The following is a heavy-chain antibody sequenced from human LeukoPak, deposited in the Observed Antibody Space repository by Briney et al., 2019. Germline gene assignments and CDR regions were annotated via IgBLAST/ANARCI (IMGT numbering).Heavy chain of an antibody. CDR1: GGSISNSSYY. CDR3: ARPNSPPRGYSYGYYDAFDI. CDR2: IYYSGST. V-gene: IGHV4-39*01. Sequence: SETLSLTCTVSGGSISNSSYYWGWIRQPPGKGLEWIGSIYYSGSTYDNPSLKSRVTISVDTSKNQFSLKLSSVTAADTAVYYCARPNSPPRGYSYGYYDAFDIWGQGTMVTVSS. J-gene: IGHJ3*02. D-gene: IGHD5-18*01.